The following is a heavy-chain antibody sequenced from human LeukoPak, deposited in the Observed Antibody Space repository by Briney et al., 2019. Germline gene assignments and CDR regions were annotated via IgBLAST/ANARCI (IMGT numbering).Heavy chain of an antibody. CDR1: RFTFSTYW. Sequence: GGSLRLSCAASRFTFSTYWMSWVRQPPGKGLEWVANIKNDGTEKYYVDSVKGRFTISRDNAKNSLYLQMNSLRAEDTAVYYCARVNLLGGQGTLVTVSS. CDR2: IKNDGTEK. D-gene: IGHD1-14*01. CDR3: ARVNLL. J-gene: IGHJ4*02. V-gene: IGHV3-7*01.